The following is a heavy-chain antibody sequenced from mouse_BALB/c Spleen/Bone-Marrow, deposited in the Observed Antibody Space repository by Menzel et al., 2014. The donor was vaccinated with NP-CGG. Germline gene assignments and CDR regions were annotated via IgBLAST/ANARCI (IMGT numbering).Heavy chain of an antibody. V-gene: IGHV14-3*02. D-gene: IGHD1-1*01. CDR3: ASYYYGICLFAY. CDR1: GFNIKDTY. J-gene: IGHJ3*01. CDR2: IDPANGNA. Sequence: EVQLQQSGAELVKPGASVKLSCTASGFNIKDTYMHWVKQRPEQGLEWIGRIDPANGNAKYDPKFQGKATITADTSSNTAYLQLSSLTSEDTAVYYCASYYYGICLFAYLGQGTLVTVSA.